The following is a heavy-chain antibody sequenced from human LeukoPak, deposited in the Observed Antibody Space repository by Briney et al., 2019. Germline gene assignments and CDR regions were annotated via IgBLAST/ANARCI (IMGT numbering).Heavy chain of an antibody. CDR2: IYYSGST. CDR3: ARDGRRYYDSSEGWFDP. CDR1: GYSISSGYY. J-gene: IGHJ5*02. Sequence: SETLSLTCTVSGYSISSGYYWGWIRQPPGKGLEWIGSIYYSGSTYYNPSLKSRVTISVDTSKNQFSLKLSSVTAADTAVYYCARDGRRYYDSSEGWFDPWGQGTLVTVSS. V-gene: IGHV4-38-2*02. D-gene: IGHD3-22*01.